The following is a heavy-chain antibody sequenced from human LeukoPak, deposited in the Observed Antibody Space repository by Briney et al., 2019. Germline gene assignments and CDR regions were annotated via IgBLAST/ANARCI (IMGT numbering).Heavy chain of an antibody. D-gene: IGHD4-23*01. V-gene: IGHV4-34*01. CDR2: ISHSGST. CDR3: ASPGYGGNSGVIDY. J-gene: IGHJ4*02. CDR1: GGSFSGYY. Sequence: SETLSLTCAVYGGSFSGYYWSWIRQPPGKGLEWIGEISHSGSTNYNPSLKSPVTIPVATSKNQSSLKLSSLTAAHTAVYYCASPGYGGNSGVIDYWGQGTLVTVSS.